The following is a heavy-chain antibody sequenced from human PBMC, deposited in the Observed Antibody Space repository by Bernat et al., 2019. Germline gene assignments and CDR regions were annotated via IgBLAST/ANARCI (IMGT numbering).Heavy chain of an antibody. Sequence: QVQLVESGGGLVKPGGSLRLSCAAPGFTFSDYYMSWIRQAPGKGLDWVSYISSSSSYTHYADSVKGRFTISRDNAKNSLYLQMNSLRAEDMAVYYCARGTSTSAPYMDVWGKGTTVTVSS. CDR3: ARGTSTSAPYMDV. V-gene: IGHV3-11*05. CDR2: ISSSSSYT. CDR1: GFTFSDYY. J-gene: IGHJ6*03.